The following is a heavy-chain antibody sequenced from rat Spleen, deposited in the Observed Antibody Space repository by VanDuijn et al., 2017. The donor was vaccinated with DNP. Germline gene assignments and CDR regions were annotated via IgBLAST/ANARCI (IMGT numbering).Heavy chain of an antibody. V-gene: IGHV6-6*01. CDR3: AKAGGYSPWYFDY. J-gene: IGHJ2*01. CDR2: IKAKSNNYAT. D-gene: IGHD1-11*01. CDR1: GFTFSTAW. Sequence: EVQVLESGGGLVQPGNSLKLSCATSGFTFSTAWMYWYRQFPEKRLEWVARIKAKSNNYATDYTESVKGRFIISRDDSKSTIYLQMNNLKEEDTATYYCAKAGGYSPWYFDYWGQGVMVTVSS.